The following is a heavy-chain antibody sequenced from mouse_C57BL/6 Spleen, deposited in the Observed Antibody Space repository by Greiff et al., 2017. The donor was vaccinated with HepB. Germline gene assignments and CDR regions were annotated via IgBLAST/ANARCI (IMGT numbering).Heavy chain of an antibody. J-gene: IGHJ2*01. CDR1: GFTFSSYG. CDR3: ARRGYDAFDY. Sequence: EVKLMESGGDLVKPGGSLKLSCAASGFTFSSYGMSWVRQTPDKRLEWVATISSGGSYTYYPDSVKGRFTISRDNAKNTLYLQMSSLKSGDTAMYYCARRGYDAFDYWGQGTTLTVSS. CDR2: ISSGGSYT. V-gene: IGHV5-6*02. D-gene: IGHD2-2*01.